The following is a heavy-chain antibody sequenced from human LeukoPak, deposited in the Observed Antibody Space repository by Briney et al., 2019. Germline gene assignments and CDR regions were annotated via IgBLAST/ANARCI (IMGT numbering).Heavy chain of an antibody. V-gene: IGHV4-4*07. CDR1: GGSINNYY. CDR3: ARVSSSWYQDWYFDL. Sequence: PSETLSLTCAVSGGSINNYYWSWIRQPAGKGLEWIGRIDTSGNTNYKPSLKSRVTMSVDTSKKQFSLKLSSVTAADTAVYYCARVSSSWYQDWYFDLWGRGTLVTVSS. D-gene: IGHD6-13*01. CDR2: IDTSGNT. J-gene: IGHJ2*01.